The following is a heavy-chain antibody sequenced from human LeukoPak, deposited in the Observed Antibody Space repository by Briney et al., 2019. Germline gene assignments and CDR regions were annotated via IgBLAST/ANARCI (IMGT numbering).Heavy chain of an antibody. CDR3: TTIGEAQLEI. J-gene: IGHJ4*02. Sequence: GGSLRLSCAASGFTFSNAWMSWVRQAPGKGLEWVGRIKSKTDGGRTDYAAPVKGRFTISRDDSKNTLYLQMNSLKTEDTAVYYCTTIGEAQLEIWGQGTLVTVSS. D-gene: IGHD1-1*01. V-gene: IGHV3-15*01. CDR2: IKSKTDGGRT. CDR1: GFTFSNAW.